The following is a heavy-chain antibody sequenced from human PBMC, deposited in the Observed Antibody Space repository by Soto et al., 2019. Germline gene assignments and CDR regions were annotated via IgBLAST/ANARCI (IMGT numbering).Heavy chain of an antibody. CDR3: SKGIGTTRLYSLDV. J-gene: IGHJ6*02. CDR2: ITATGDKT. V-gene: IGHV3-23*01. Sequence: GGSLRLSCVASGFTFHTYVMNWVRQAPGKGLEWVSSITATGDKTFYADSLKGRFTISRDNSKDTLYLQMNSLRAEDTALYYCSKGIGTTRLYSLDVWGQGTTVTVSS. CDR1: GFTFHTYV. D-gene: IGHD1-7*01.